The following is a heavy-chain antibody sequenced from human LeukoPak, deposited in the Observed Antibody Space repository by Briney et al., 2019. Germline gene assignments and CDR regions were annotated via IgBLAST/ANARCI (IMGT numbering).Heavy chain of an antibody. J-gene: IGHJ4*02. Sequence: SETLSLTCTVSGGSISSYYWSWIRQPPGKGLEWIGYIHYSGSTNYNSSLKSRVTISVDTSKNQFSLKLSSVTAADTAVYYCARYSSSWYVTFDYWGQGTLVTVSS. CDR3: ARYSSSWYVTFDY. CDR1: GGSISSYY. V-gene: IGHV4-59*08. D-gene: IGHD6-13*01. CDR2: IHYSGST.